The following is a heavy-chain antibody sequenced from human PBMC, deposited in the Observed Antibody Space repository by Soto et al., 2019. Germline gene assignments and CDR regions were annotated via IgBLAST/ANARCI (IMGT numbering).Heavy chain of an antibody. J-gene: IGHJ4*02. D-gene: IGHD4-17*01. CDR1: GFTFSSFA. Sequence: GGSLRLSCAASGFTFSSFAMSWVRQGPGKGLEWVSAIFSSDGRTFYADSAKGRFAISRDNSKSTLYLQMNGLRAEDTAVYYCAKATFQHDIGEVFDSWGQGTLVTVSS. CDR2: IFSSDGRT. V-gene: IGHV3-23*01. CDR3: AKATFQHDIGEVFDS.